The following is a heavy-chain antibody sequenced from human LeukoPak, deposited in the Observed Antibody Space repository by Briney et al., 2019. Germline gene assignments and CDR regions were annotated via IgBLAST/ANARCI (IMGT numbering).Heavy chain of an antibody. V-gene: IGHV1-24*01. CDR3: ATGLISSGWLFDY. D-gene: IGHD6-19*01. CDR2: FDPEDGET. Sequence: ASVKVSCKVSGYTLTELSMHRVRQAPGKGLEWMGGFDPEDGETIYAQKFQGRVTMTEDTSTDTAYMELSSLRSEDTAVYYCATGLISSGWLFDYWGQGTLVTVSS. J-gene: IGHJ4*02. CDR1: GYTLTELS.